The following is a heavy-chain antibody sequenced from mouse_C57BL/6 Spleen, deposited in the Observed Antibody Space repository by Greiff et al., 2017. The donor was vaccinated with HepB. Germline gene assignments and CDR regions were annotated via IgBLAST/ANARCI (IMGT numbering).Heavy chain of an antibody. CDR1: GYSITSGYY. CDR2: ISYDGSN. D-gene: IGHD2-10*01. J-gene: IGHJ2*01. Sequence: VQLQQSGPGLVKPSQSLSLTCSVTGYSITSGYYWNWIRQFPGNKLEWMGYISYDGSNNYNPSLKNRISITRDTSKNQFFLKLNSVTTEDTATYYCAILPLGYWGQGTTLTVSS. CDR3: AILPLGY. V-gene: IGHV3-6*01.